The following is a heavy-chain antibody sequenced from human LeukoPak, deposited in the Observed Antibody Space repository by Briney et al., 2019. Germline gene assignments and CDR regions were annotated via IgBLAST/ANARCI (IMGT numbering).Heavy chain of an antibody. CDR1: GFTFSSYA. CDR3: ARGVRGEAFDI. D-gene: IGHD3-16*01. Sequence: GGSLRLSCAASGFTFSSYAMHGVRQAPGKGREWVAVISYDGSNKYYADSVKGRFTISRDNSKNTLYLQMNSLRAEDTAMYYCARGVRGEAFDIWGQGTMVTVSS. J-gene: IGHJ3*02. V-gene: IGHV3-30*04. CDR2: ISYDGSNK.